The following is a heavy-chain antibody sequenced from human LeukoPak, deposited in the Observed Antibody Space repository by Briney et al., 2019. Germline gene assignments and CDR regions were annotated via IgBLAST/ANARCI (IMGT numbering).Heavy chain of an antibody. CDR1: GGSISSYY. CDR2: IYYSGST. D-gene: IGHD6-13*01. V-gene: IGHV4-59*01. Sequence: PSETLSLTCTVSGGSISSYYWSWIRQPPGKGLERIGYIYYSGSTNYNPSLKSRVTISVDTSKNQFSLKLSSVTAADTAVYYCARDIAAAGTGWFDPWGQGTLVTVSS. CDR3: ARDIAAAGTGWFDP. J-gene: IGHJ5*02.